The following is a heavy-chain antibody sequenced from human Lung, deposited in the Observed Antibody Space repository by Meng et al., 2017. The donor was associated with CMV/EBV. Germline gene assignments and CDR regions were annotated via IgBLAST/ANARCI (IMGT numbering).Heavy chain of an antibody. J-gene: IGHJ4*02. CDR1: GYTFTSYG. D-gene: IGHD3-22*01. CDR3: ARDIPDYYDTSGYYDSPDY. CDR2: ISAYNGNT. V-gene: IGHV1-18*01. Sequence: ASVXVSXKASGYTFTSYGISWVRQAPGQGLEWMGWISAYNGNTNYAQNLQGRVTMTTDTSTSTAYMELRSLRSDDTAVYYCARDIPDYYDTSGYYDSPDYXGQGXLVTVSS.